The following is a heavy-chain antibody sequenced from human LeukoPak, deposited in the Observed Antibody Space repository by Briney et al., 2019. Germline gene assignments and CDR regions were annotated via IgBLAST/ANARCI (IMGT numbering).Heavy chain of an antibody. D-gene: IGHD2-2*01. J-gene: IGHJ6*03. V-gene: IGHV3-21*01. Sequence: PGGSLRLSCAASGFTFSSYSMNWVRQAPGKGLEWVSSISNSSSYIYYADSVNGRFTISRDNAKNSLYLQMNSLRAEDTAVYYCARVIYCSSTSCRGGYYYYYMDVWGKGTTVTVSS. CDR1: GFTFSSYS. CDR3: ARVIYCSSTSCRGGYYYYYMDV. CDR2: ISNSSSYI.